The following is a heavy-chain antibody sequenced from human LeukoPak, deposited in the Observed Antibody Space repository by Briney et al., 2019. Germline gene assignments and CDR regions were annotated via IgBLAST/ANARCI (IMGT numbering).Heavy chain of an antibody. CDR3: ARDHGSSGWYETVDY. CDR2: IWYDGSNK. J-gene: IGHJ4*02. V-gene: IGHV3-33*01. CDR1: GFTFSSYG. Sequence: GRSLRLSCAASGFTFSSYGMHWVRQAPGKGLEWVAVIWYDGSNKYYADSVKGRFTISRDNSKNTLYLQMNSLRAEDTAVYYCARDHGSSGWYETVDYWGQGTLVTVSS. D-gene: IGHD6-19*01.